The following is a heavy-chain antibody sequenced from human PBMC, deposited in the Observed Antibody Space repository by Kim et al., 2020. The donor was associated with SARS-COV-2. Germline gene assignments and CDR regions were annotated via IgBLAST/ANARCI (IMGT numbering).Heavy chain of an antibody. CDR2: IYSGGIT. J-gene: IGHJ4*02. V-gene: IGHV3-66*01. CDR1: GFTVSSSY. Sequence: GGSLRLSCAVSGFTVSSSYMSWVRQAPGKGLEWVAVIYSGGITYYTDSVKGRFTIYKDNFKNTVYLQMNSLRAEDTALYHCAREGRDRSSWYDYWGQGTL. D-gene: IGHD6-13*01. CDR3: AREGRDRSSWYDY.